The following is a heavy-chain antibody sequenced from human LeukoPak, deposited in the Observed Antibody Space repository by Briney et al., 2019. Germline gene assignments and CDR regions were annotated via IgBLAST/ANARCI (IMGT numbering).Heavy chain of an antibody. CDR2: IKGDGTEK. CDR1: GLTFSDYW. CDR3: ARSRGVPRY. Sequence: GGSLRLSCAASGLTFSDYWMSWARQAPGKGLEWVANIKGDGTEKFYVDSVKGRFTISRDNAKNSLYLQMNSLRAEDTAVYYCARSRGVPRYWGQGTLVTVSS. J-gene: IGHJ4*02. V-gene: IGHV3-7*03. D-gene: IGHD3-10*01.